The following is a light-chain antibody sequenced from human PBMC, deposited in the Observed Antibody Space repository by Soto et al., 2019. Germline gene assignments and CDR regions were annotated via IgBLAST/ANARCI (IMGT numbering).Light chain of an antibody. CDR3: SSYTSIITVV. Sequence: QSALTQPASVYGSPGQSITISCTGTSSDVGGYNYVSWYQHHPGKAPKLLIYDVNNRPSGVSDRFPGSKSGNTASLTISGLQTEDEADYYCSSYTSIITVVFGGGTKLTVL. CDR2: DVN. CDR1: SSDVGGYNY. J-gene: IGLJ2*01. V-gene: IGLV2-14*01.